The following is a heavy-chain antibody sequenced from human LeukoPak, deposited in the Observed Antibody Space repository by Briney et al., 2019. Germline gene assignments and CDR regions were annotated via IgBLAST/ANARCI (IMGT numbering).Heavy chain of an antibody. CDR1: GFTFSSYA. V-gene: IGHV3-30-3*01. CDR3: ARVVGGTWLIDC. CDR2: ISFDGNHK. Sequence: GRSLRLSCAASGFTFSSYAMHGVRQAPGKGLEWVAFISFDGNHKYYTDSVKGRFTISRDNSKNTLYLQMNSLRAEDTAVYYCARVVGGTWLIDCWGQGTLVTVSS. J-gene: IGHJ4*02. D-gene: IGHD1-26*01.